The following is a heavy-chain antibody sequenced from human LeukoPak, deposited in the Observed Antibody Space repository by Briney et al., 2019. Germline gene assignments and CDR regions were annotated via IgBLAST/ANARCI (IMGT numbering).Heavy chain of an antibody. J-gene: IGHJ4*02. V-gene: IGHV4-34*01. Sequence: NPSETLSLTCAVYGGSFSGYYWSWIRQPPGKGLEWVGEINHSGSTNYNPPLKSRVTISVDTSKNQFSLKLSSVTAADTAVYYCAIRRGHSAVDHWGQGTLVTVSS. D-gene: IGHD3-10*01. CDR2: INHSGST. CDR1: GGSFSGYY. CDR3: AIRRGHSAVDH.